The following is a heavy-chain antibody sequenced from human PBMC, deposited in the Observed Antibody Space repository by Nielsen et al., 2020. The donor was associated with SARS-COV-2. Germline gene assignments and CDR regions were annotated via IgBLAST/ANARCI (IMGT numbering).Heavy chain of an antibody. V-gene: IGHV3-23*01. CDR1: GFTFSSYA. Sequence: GVLKISCAASGFTFSSYAMSWVRQAPGKGLEWVSAISGSGGSTYYADSVKGRFTISRDNSKNTLYLQMNSLRAEDTAVYYCALVQWLEGVWGQGTTVTVSS. CDR3: ALVQWLEGV. D-gene: IGHD6-19*01. J-gene: IGHJ6*02. CDR2: ISGSGGST.